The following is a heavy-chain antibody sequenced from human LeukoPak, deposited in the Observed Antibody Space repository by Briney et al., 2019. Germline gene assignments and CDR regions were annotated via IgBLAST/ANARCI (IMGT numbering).Heavy chain of an antibody. CDR3: ARDYDGSYLLGNWFDP. CDR1: GGSFSSSY. CDR2: INHSGRT. Sequence: SETLSLTCDAHGGSFSSSYWSWIRQPPGKGLEWIGEINHSGRTNYNPSLKSRVTVSVDTCKNQFSLKLISVTAANTAVYYCARDYDGSYLLGNWFDPWGQGTLVTVSS. V-gene: IGHV4-34*01. D-gene: IGHD1-26*01. J-gene: IGHJ5*02.